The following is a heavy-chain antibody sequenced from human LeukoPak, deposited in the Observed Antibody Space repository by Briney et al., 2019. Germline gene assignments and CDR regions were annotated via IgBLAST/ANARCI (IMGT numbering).Heavy chain of an antibody. CDR1: GGSISSYY. J-gene: IGHJ4*02. Sequence: SETLSLTCTVSGGSISSYYWSWIRQPPGKGLEWIGYIYYSGSTNYNPSLKSRVTISVDTSKNQFSLKLSSMTAADTAVYYCASGLNYGDYLDYWGQGTLVTVSA. CDR2: IYYSGST. CDR3: ASGLNYGDYLDY. V-gene: IGHV4-59*08. D-gene: IGHD4-17*01.